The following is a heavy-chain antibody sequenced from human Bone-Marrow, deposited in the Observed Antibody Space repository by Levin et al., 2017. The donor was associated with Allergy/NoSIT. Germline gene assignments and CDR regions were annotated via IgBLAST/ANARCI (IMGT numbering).Heavy chain of an antibody. CDR3: AKDGSGMYSVGWFDP. D-gene: IGHD2-8*01. Sequence: PGGSLRLSCAASGIPFEDYAMHWVRQAPGKGLEWVSSISWDSANMAYADSVRGRFTVSRDNAKKSLYLQMNTLRPEDTAWYFCAKDGSGMYSVGWFDPWGQGTLVTVSS. CDR1: GIPFEDYA. CDR2: ISWDSANM. J-gene: IGHJ5*02. V-gene: IGHV3-9*01.